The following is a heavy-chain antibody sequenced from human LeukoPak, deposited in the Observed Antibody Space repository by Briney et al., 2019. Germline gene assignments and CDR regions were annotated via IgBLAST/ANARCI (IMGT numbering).Heavy chain of an antibody. J-gene: IGHJ3*02. D-gene: IGHD6-13*01. CDR3: ARLAAADAFDI. Sequence: SETLSLTCTVSGGSISSYYWSWIRQPPGKGLEWIGYIYYSESTNYNPSLKSRVTISVDTSKNQFSLKLSSVTAADTAVYYCARLAAADAFDIWGQGTMVTVSS. CDR2: IYYSEST. CDR1: GGSISSYY. V-gene: IGHV4-59*01.